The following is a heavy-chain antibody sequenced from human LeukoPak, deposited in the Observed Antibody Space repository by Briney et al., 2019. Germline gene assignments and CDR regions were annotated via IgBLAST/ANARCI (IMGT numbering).Heavy chain of an antibody. Sequence: GGSLRLSCAASGFTFSSYGMHWVRQAPGKGLEWVAVISYDGSDKYYVDSVKGRFTTSRDNAKNSLYLQMNSLRAEDTAVYYCARDLSYSNYDPIFDIWGQGTMVTVSS. V-gene: IGHV3-30*03. J-gene: IGHJ3*02. CDR1: GFTFSSYG. D-gene: IGHD4-11*01. CDR3: ARDLSYSNYDPIFDI. CDR2: ISYDGSDK.